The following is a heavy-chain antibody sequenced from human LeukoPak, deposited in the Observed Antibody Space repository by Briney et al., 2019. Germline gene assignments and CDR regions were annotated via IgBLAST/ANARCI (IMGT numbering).Heavy chain of an antibody. J-gene: IGHJ4*02. D-gene: IGHD3-10*01. CDR2: ISRSGDST. V-gene: IGHV3-23*01. CDR3: AKAGDGGSPFDY. Sequence: GGSLRLSCAASGFSFSNYGMNWVRQAPGKGLEWVSAISRSGDSTYYAASVKGRFTISRDNSENTLFLQMNSLRADDTAVYYCAKAGDGGSPFDYWGQGTLVTVSS. CDR1: GFSFSNYG.